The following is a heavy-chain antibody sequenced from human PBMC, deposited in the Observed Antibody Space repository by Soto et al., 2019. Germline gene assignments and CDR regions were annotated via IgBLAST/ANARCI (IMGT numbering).Heavy chain of an antibody. CDR1: GYTFIAHY. Sequence: ASVKVSCKASGYTFIAHYMHWVRQAPGQGLEWMGWINPNSGGTNFARKFQGRVTMTRDTSISTAYMELSRLRSDDTAVYYCARDGVRGPPAAPTFGDYWGQGTLVTVSS. J-gene: IGHJ4*02. CDR2: INPNSGGT. V-gene: IGHV1-2*02. CDR3: ARDGVRGPPAAPTFGDY. D-gene: IGHD3-10*01.